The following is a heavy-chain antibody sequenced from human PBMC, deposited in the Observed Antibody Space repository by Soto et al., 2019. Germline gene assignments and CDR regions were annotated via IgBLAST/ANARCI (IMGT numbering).Heavy chain of an antibody. D-gene: IGHD6-19*01. CDR2: IYHSGST. CDR3: ARLLGSGLYVDY. V-gene: IGHV4-4*02. J-gene: IGHJ4*02. CDR1: GGSISSSNW. Sequence: QVQLQGSGPGLVKPSGTLSLTCAVSGGSISSSNWWSGVRQPPGKGLEWIGEIYHSGSTNYNPSLKSRVTISVDKSKNQFALKLSSVTDADAAVYYCARLLGSGLYVDYWGQGTLVTAAS.